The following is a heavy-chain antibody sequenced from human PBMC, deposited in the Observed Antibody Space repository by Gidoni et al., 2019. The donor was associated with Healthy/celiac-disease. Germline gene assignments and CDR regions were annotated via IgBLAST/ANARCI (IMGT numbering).Heavy chain of an antibody. CDR3: ARSQFYYDFWSGYYTGYYYYGMDV. V-gene: IGHV3-21*01. Sequence: EVQLVESGGGLVKPGGSLRLSCAASGFTFSSYSMNWVRPAPGKGLEWVSSISSSSSYIYYADSVKGRFTISRDNAKNSLYLQMNSLRAEDTAVYYCARSQFYYDFWSGYYTGYYYYGMDVWGQGTTVTVSS. CDR1: GFTFSSYS. D-gene: IGHD3-3*01. J-gene: IGHJ6*02. CDR2: ISSSSSYI.